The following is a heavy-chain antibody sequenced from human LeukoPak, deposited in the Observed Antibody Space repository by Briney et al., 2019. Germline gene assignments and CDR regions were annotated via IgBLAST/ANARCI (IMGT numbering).Heavy chain of an antibody. CDR1: GFTVSSNY. CDR3: AKDQWVGVGDTAMVTGLDY. D-gene: IGHD5-18*01. Sequence: GGSLRLSCAASGFTVSSNYMSWVRQAPGKGLEWVSAISGSGGSTYYADSVKGRFTISRDNSKNTLYLQMNSLRAEDTAVYYCAKDQWVGVGDTAMVTGLDYWGQGTLVTVSS. CDR2: ISGSGGST. V-gene: IGHV3-23*01. J-gene: IGHJ4*02.